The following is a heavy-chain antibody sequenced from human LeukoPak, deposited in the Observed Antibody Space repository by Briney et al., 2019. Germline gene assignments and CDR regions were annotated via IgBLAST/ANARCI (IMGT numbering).Heavy chain of an antibody. CDR1: GGSFSGYY. Sequence: SETLSLTCAVYGGSFSGYYWSWIRQPAGKGLEWIGRIYSSGSTNYNPSLKSRVTMSVDTSKNQFSLKLSSVTAADTAVYYCARAYGSGFDFDYWGQGTLVTVSS. CDR2: IYSSGST. D-gene: IGHD6-19*01. V-gene: IGHV4-59*10. CDR3: ARAYGSGFDFDY. J-gene: IGHJ4*02.